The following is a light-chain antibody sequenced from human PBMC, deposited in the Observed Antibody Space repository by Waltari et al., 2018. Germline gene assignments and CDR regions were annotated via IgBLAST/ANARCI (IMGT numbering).Light chain of an antibody. J-gene: IGKJ1*01. CDR3: QQYYDTPT. CDR1: RTVLSTANSKNH. CDR2: WAS. V-gene: IGKV4-1*01. Sequence: DIVMTQSPDSLPVALGERATINCRSSRTVLSTANSKNHLAWYQQKPGQSPKVIIYWASIRAPVGPDRFSGSGSGTEFTLTISSLLAEDVAVYFCQQYYDTPTFGQGTKVEIK.